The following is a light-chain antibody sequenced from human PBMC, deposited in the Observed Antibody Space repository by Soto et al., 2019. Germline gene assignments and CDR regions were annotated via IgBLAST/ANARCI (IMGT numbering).Light chain of an antibody. CDR2: GAS. J-gene: IGKJ3*01. CDR3: QLFGRSVT. CDR1: QSVSNN. Sequence: EIVMTQSPATVSVSPGERATLSCRASQSVSNNLAWFQQKPGQAPRLLIFGASSRATGIPARFSGSGSGTEFTLTINSLQSEDFAVYYCQLFGRSVTFGPGTKVDIK. V-gene: IGKV3-15*01.